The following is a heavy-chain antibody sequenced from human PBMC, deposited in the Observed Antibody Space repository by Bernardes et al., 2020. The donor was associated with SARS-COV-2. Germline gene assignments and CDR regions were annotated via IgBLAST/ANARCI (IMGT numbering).Heavy chain of an antibody. CDR3: ARDPMYQLLSPLYYYYGMDV. D-gene: IGHD2-2*01. CDR2: ISSSSSYI. CDR1: GFTFSSSS. J-gene: IGHJ6*02. Sequence: VGSLFLSCAASGFTFSSSSMNWVRQAPGKGLEWVSSISSSSSYIYYADSVKGRFTISRDNAKNSLYLQMNSLRAEDTAVYYCARDPMYQLLSPLYYYYGMDVWGQGTTVTVSS. V-gene: IGHV3-21*01.